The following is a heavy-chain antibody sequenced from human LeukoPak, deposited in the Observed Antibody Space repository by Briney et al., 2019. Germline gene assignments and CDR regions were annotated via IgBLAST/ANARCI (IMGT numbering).Heavy chain of an antibody. CDR2: IKQDGSDE. V-gene: IGHV3-7*01. D-gene: IGHD3-16*01. CDR3: ARGLGGYSYYGMDV. Sequence: PGGSLRLSCAASGFTFSGSWMNWVRQAPGKGLEWVANIKQDGSDEYYEDSVKGRFTISRDNAKNSLFLQMNSLRVEDTAVYYCARGLGGYSYYGMDVWGQGTTVTVSS. J-gene: IGHJ6*02. CDR1: GFTFSGSW.